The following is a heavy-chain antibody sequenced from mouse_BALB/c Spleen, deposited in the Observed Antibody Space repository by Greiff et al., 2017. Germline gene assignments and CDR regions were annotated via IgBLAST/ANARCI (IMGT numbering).Heavy chain of an antibody. CDR1: GYTFTSYW. Sequence: VKLMESGAELAKPGASVKMSCMASGYTFTSYWMHWVKQRPGQGLEWIGYINPSTGYTEYNQKFKDKATLTADKSSSTAYMQLSSLTSEDSAVYYCARSYDGYYVRLYYAMDYWGQGTSVTVSS. V-gene: IGHV1-7*01. D-gene: IGHD2-3*01. CDR2: INPSTGYT. CDR3: ARSYDGYYVRLYYAMDY. J-gene: IGHJ4*01.